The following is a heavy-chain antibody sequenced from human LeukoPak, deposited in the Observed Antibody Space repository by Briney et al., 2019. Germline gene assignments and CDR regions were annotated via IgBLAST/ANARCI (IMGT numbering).Heavy chain of an antibody. Sequence: PGGSLTLSCAASGFTFSRLAMTWVRPAPGKGLEWVSTISASGPYYADSVRGRFTISRDNSRNTLSLQMDSLRAEDTAVYYCAKDHESDGYPCLDHWGLGTLVTVSS. CDR3: AKDHESDGYPCLDH. CDR2: ISASGP. J-gene: IGHJ4*02. V-gene: IGHV3-23*01. D-gene: IGHD3-22*01. CDR1: GFTFSRLA.